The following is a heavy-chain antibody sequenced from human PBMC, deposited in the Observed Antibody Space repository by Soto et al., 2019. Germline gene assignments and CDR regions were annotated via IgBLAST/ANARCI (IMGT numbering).Heavy chain of an antibody. J-gene: IGHJ4*02. Sequence: SETLSLTCAVSGGSISSGGYSWSWIRQPPGKGLEWIGNIFYSGTTYYNPSLKSLVTISVDTSKNQFSLKLSSVTAADTAVYFCARGVLYWGQGTLVTVSS. CDR1: GGSISSGGYS. CDR2: IFYSGTT. CDR3: ARGVLY. D-gene: IGHD1-1*01. V-gene: IGHV4-31*01.